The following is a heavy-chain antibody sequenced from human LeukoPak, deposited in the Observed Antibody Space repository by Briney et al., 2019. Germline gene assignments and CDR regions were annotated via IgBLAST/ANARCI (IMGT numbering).Heavy chain of an antibody. V-gene: IGHV5-51*01. Sequence: GESLKISCKGSGYSFTSYWIGWVRPMPGKGLEWMGIIYPGNSDTRYSPSFQGQVTISADNSINTAYLQWSSLKASDTAIYYCARSTTVVTAWFDPWGQGTLVIVSS. J-gene: IGHJ5*02. D-gene: IGHD4-23*01. CDR1: GYSFTSYW. CDR2: IYPGNSDT. CDR3: ARSTTVVTAWFDP.